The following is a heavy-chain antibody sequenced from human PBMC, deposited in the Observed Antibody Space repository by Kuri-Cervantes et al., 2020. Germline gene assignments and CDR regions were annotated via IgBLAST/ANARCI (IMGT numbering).Heavy chain of an antibody. CDR2: INVGNGDT. D-gene: IGHD2/OR15-2a*01. V-gene: IGHV1-18*01. Sequence: ASVKVSCKASGYTFTTHGISWVRQAPGQGLEWMGWINVGNGDTKYSQDFQGRVTLTTDTSASTAYMDLSSLTSEDTAVYYCAREGNFMAPPISYYYFLDVWGKGTTVTVSS. J-gene: IGHJ6*03. CDR3: AREGNFMAPPISYYYFLDV. CDR1: GYTFTTHG.